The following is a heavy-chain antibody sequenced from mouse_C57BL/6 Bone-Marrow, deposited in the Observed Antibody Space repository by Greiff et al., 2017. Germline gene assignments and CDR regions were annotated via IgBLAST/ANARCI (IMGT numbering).Heavy chain of an antibody. V-gene: IGHV5-17*01. J-gene: IGHJ3*01. D-gene: IGHD1-1*01. CDR1: GFTFSDYG. Sequence: EVKLVESGGGLVKPGGSLKLSCAASGFTFSDYGMHWVRQAPEQGLEWVAYISSGSSTIHYADTVKGRFTISRDNAKNTLFLQMTSLRSEDTAMYYCARPDYYGSSYGFAYWGQGTLVTVSA. CDR3: ARPDYYGSSYGFAY. CDR2: ISSGSSTI.